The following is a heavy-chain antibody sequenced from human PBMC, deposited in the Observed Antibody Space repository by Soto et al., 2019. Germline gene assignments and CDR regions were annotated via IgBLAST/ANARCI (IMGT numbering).Heavy chain of an antibody. CDR1: GFTFSNYG. V-gene: IGHV3-30*03. D-gene: IGHD3-3*01. J-gene: IGHJ4*02. CDR2: ISYDGSTK. Sequence: GSLRLSCAASGFTFSNYGMHWVRQAPGKGLEWVAVISYDGSTKYYADSVKGRFTISRDSSKNTLYLQMNSLRAEDTAVYYCARGVNYDIWSAYSYWGQGTQVTVSS. CDR3: ARGVNYDIWSAYSY.